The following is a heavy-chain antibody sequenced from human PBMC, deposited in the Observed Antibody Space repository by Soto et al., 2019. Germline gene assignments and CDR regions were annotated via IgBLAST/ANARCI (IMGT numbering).Heavy chain of an antibody. CDR3: AKHLEYTPSDGMDV. V-gene: IGHV3-30*18. CDR2: ISYDGSDE. Sequence: QVQLVESGGGVVQPGRSLRLSCAASGFTFRSFGMHWVRQAPGKGLEWVALISYDGSDEYYADSVKGRFTVSRDNSKNTLYLQMNSLQVEDTAIYYWAKHLEYTPSDGMDVWGQGTTGTV. J-gene: IGHJ6*02. CDR1: GFTFRSFG. D-gene: IGHD2-2*02.